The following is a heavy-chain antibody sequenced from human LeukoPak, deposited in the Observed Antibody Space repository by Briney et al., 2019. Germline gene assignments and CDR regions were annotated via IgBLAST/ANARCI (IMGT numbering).Heavy chain of an antibody. CDR3: ARRSSSFSFFDY. V-gene: IGHV3-48*03. J-gene: IGHJ4*02. CDR2: ISSSGSTI. D-gene: IGHD6-13*01. Sequence: GGSLRLSCAASGFTFSSYEMNWVRQPPGKGLEWLSYISSSGSTIYYADSVKGRFTISRDNAKNSLYLQMNSLRAEDTAVYYCARRSSSFSFFDYWGQGTLVTVSS. CDR1: GFTFSSYE.